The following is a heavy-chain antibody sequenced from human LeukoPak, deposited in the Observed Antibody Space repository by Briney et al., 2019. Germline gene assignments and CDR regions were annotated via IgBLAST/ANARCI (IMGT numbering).Heavy chain of an antibody. J-gene: IGHJ4*02. V-gene: IGHV3-21*01. CDR3: ARDVIAAADTKLLDY. CDR1: GFTFSSYS. D-gene: IGHD6-13*01. CDR2: ISSSSSYI. Sequence: PGGFLRLSCAASGFTFSSYSMNWVRQAPGKGLEWVSSISSSSSYIYYADSVKGRFTISRDNAKNSLYLQMNSLRAEDTAVYYCARDVIAAADTKLLDYWGQGTLVTVSS.